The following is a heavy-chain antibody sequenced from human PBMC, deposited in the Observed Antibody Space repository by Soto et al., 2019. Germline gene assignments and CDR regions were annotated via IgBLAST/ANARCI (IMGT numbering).Heavy chain of an antibody. V-gene: IGHV3-66*01. CDR1: GFTVTSNY. Sequence: GGSLRLSCAASGFTVTSNYMSWVRQAPGKGLEWVSVIYSGGTTYYADSVKGRFTISRDNSKNTLYLQMNSLRAEDTAVYYCATESSTWSGFFWGQGTLVTVSS. CDR2: IYSGGTT. CDR3: ATESSTWSGFF. J-gene: IGHJ1*01. D-gene: IGHD6-13*01.